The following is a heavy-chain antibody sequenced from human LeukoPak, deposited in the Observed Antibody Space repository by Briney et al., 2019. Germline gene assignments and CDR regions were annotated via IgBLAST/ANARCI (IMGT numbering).Heavy chain of an antibody. V-gene: IGHV4-39*01. Sequence: SETLSLTCTVSGGPIRSSYYYWGWIRQPPGKGLEWIGRIYDSGSTYYNPSLKSRVTISVDTSNNQFSLKLSSVTATDTAIYYCARRGYCASASCYRVFDYWGQGTLVTVSS. CDR3: ARRGYCASASCYRVFDY. CDR1: GGPIRSSYYY. CDR2: IYDSGST. D-gene: IGHD2-2*02. J-gene: IGHJ4*02.